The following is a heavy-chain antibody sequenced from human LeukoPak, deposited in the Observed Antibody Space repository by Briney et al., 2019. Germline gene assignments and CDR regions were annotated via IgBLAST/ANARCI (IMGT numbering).Heavy chain of an antibody. CDR1: GFTFSSYS. V-gene: IGHV3-48*01. CDR3: ARDHSYYDSSGSLFDY. D-gene: IGHD3-22*01. Sequence: GGSLRLPCAASGFTFSSYSMNWVRQAPGKGLEWVSYISSSSSTIYYADSVKGRFTISRDNAKNSLYLQMNSLRAEDTAVYYCARDHSYYDSSGSLFDYWGQGTLVTVSS. J-gene: IGHJ4*02. CDR2: ISSSSSTI.